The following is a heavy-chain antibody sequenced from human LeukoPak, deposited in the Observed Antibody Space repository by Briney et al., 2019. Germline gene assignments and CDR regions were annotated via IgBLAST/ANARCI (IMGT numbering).Heavy chain of an antibody. J-gene: IGHJ5*02. Sequence: GGSLRLSCAASGFIFTDFWMNWARQTPGKGLEWVANIRQDSSEIFYVDSSRGRFTISRDNAKNSVYLQINDLTDEDTGVYYCARGSREYSNRPFDPWGQGTQVTVSS. V-gene: IGHV3-7*01. D-gene: IGHD4-11*01. CDR2: IRQDSSEI. CDR3: ARGSREYSNRPFDP. CDR1: GFIFTDFW.